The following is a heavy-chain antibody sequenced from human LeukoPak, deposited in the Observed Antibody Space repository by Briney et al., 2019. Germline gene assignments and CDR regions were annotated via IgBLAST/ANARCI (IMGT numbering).Heavy chain of an antibody. CDR2: IKQDGSEK. V-gene: IGHV3-7*01. CDR3: ASADFYGSGSYYSGSCDY. CDR1: GFTFSSYW. Sequence: GGSLRLSCAASGFTFSSYWMSWVRQAPGKGLEWLANIKQDGSEKYYVDSVKGRFTISRDNSKNTLYLEMNSLRNEDTAVYYCASADFYGSGSYYSGSCDYWGQGTLVTVSS. D-gene: IGHD3-10*01. J-gene: IGHJ4*02.